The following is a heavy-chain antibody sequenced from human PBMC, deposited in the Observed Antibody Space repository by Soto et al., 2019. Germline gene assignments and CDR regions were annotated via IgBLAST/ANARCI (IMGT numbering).Heavy chain of an antibody. J-gene: IGHJ6*02. Sequence: XGSLRLSCSASGFTFSSYAMHWVRQAPGKGLDWVAVISYDGSNKYYADSVKGRFTISRDNSKNTLYLQMNSLRAEDTAVYYCARDGSREQQLVREDYYYGMDVWGQGNTVTVSS. CDR3: ARDGSREQQLVREDYYYGMDV. V-gene: IGHV3-30-3*01. D-gene: IGHD6-13*01. CDR2: ISYDGSNK. CDR1: GFTFSSYA.